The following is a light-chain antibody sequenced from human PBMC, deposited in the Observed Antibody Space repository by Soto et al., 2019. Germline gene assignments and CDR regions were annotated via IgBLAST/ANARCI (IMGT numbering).Light chain of an antibody. CDR2: EVS. CDR3: SSYTRSSTWV. V-gene: IGLV2-14*01. Sequence: QSALTQPASVSGSPGQSITISCTGTSDDVGGYNYVSWYQQYPGKAPQLIIYEVSNRPSGVSNRFSGSKSVNTASLTISGLRAEYEADYYCSSYTRSSTWVFGGGTKLPVL. J-gene: IGLJ3*02. CDR1: SDDVGGYNY.